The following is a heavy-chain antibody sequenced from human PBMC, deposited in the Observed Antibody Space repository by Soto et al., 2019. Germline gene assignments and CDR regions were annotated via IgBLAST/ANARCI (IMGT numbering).Heavy chain of an antibody. Sequence: PGGSLRLSCAASGFTVSNNYMRWVRQAPGKGLEWVSLIYSGGNTHYADSVKSRFTISRDDSKNTLYLQMNSLRVEDTTVYYCARDPPGIAASGAGGWGQGTLVTVSS. CDR1: GFTVSNNY. CDR3: ARDPPGIAASGAGG. CDR2: IYSGGNT. J-gene: IGHJ4*02. V-gene: IGHV3-53*01. D-gene: IGHD6-13*01.